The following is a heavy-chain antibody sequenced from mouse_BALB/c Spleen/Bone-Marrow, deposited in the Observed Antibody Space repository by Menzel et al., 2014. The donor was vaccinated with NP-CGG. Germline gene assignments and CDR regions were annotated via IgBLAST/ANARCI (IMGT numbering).Heavy chain of an antibody. V-gene: IGHV1-52*01. Sequence: QVQLQQSGAELVRPGASVKLSCKASGYTFTNYWMNWVKQRPEQGLECIGRIDPYDSETHSNQKFKDKALLTVDKSSSTAYMQLSSLTSEDSAVYYCARWGTTVVDYFDVWGAGTTVTVSS. CDR3: ARWGTTVVDYFDV. J-gene: IGHJ1*02. CDR1: GYTFTNYW. D-gene: IGHD1-1*01. CDR2: IDPYDSET.